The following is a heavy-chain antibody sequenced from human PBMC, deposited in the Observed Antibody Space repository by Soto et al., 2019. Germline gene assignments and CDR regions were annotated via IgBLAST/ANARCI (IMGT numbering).Heavy chain of an antibody. J-gene: IGHJ4*02. CDR1: GFTFINYA. CDR2: LSYDGNNI. D-gene: IGHD5-18*01. CDR3: ARGPLGDAAMVTNYFDY. V-gene: IGHV3-30-3*01. Sequence: QVQLVESGGRVVQPGRSLRLSCAASGFTFINYAIHWVRQAPGKGLEWVAVLSYDGNNIHYADSVKGRFTVSRDNSKNPLVLQMNSLRAEDTALYYCARGPLGDAAMVTNYFDYWGQGTLVTVSS.